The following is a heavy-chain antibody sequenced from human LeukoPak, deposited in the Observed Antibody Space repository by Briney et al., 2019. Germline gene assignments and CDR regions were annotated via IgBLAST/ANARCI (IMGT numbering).Heavy chain of an antibody. CDR3: TRSLGVVIHGGMDV. V-gene: IGHV4-59*01. D-gene: IGHD3-3*01. CDR2: VSYSGST. Sequence: SETLSLTCTVSGGSISDYCWSWIRQPPGKGLKCIGCVSYSGSTNYNPSLKSRLTISLDTSKNQFSLKLSSVTAADTAVYYCTRSLGVVIHGGMDVWGQGTTVTVSS. CDR1: GGSISDYC. J-gene: IGHJ6*02.